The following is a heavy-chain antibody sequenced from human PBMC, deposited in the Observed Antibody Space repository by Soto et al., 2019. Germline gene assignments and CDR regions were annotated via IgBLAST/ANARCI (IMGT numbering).Heavy chain of an antibody. V-gene: IGHV3-48*03. J-gene: IGHJ6*02. CDR2: ISSSGSTI. CDR3: ARDHKGGYYYYGIDV. Sequence: GGSLRLSCAASGFTFSSYEMNWVRQAPGKGLEWVSYISSSGSTIYYADSVKGRFTISRDNAKNSLYLQMNSLRAEDTAVYYCARDHKGGYYYYGIDVSGQGTTVTVS. CDR1: GFTFSSYE.